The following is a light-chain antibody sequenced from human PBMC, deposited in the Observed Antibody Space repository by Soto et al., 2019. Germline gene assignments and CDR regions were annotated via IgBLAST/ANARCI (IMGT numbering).Light chain of an antibody. J-gene: IGLJ1*01. CDR3: CSYAGSGTFV. V-gene: IGLV2-23*01. CDR1: SSGVGSYDI. Sequence: QSALTQPASVSGSPGQSITISCTGTSSGVGSYDIVSWYQQPPGKAPKLMIYEDTKRPSGISTRFSGSKSGNAASLAISGLPAEDEADYYCCSYAGSGTFVFGTGTKVTVL. CDR2: EDT.